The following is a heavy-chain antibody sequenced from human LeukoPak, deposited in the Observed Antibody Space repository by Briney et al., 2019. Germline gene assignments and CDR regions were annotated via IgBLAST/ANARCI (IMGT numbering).Heavy chain of an antibody. CDR3: ARGSWGYYYDSSGYYTHDY. Sequence: ASVKVSCKASGYTFTGYYMHWVRQAPGQGLEWMGWINPNSGGTNYAQKFQGRVTMTRDTSTSTAYMELRSLKSDDTAVYYCARGSWGYYYDSSGYYTHDYWGQGTLVTVSS. J-gene: IGHJ4*02. V-gene: IGHV1-2*02. CDR1: GYTFTGYY. CDR2: INPNSGGT. D-gene: IGHD3-22*01.